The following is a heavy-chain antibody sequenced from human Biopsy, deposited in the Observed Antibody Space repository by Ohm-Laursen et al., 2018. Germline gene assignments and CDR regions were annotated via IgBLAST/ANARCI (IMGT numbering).Heavy chain of an antibody. CDR2: INPNSGNA. CDR1: GYTFAGYY. CDR3: ARVPAYPSIDGYYGLDL. Sequence: SVTVSCKASGYTFAGYYLHWVRQAPGHGLEWMGWINPNSGNANYAQSFQGRLTVTRDTSISTAYMELTSLTFDDTAIYYCARVPAYPSIDGYYGLDLWGQGTLVIVSS. D-gene: IGHD3-3*01. V-gene: IGHV1-2*02. J-gene: IGHJ4*02.